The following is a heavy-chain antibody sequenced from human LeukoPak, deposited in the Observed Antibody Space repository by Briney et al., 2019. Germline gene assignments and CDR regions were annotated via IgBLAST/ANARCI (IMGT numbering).Heavy chain of an antibody. CDR3: ARGQLVVSWFDP. CDR1: GYTFTGYY. V-gene: IGHV1-69*04. J-gene: IGHJ5*02. CDR2: IIPILGIA. Sequence: SVKVSCKASGYTFTGYYMHWVRQAPGQGLEWMGRIIPILGIANYAQKFQGRVTITADKSTSTAYMELSSLRSEDTAVYYCARGQLVVSWFDPWGQGTLVTVSS. D-gene: IGHD6-13*01.